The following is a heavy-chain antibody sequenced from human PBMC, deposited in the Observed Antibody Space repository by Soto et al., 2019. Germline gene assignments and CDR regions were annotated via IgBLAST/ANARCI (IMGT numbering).Heavy chain of an antibody. CDR2: IHAGNGDI. CDR1: GYTFTSCA. Sequence: QVQLVQSGAEVKKPGASVKVSCKASGYTFTSCAIHWLRQAPGQSLEWVGWIHAGNGDIKYSQKFQGRVTFTGDTSASTAYMELSSLTSEDTAIYYCANSIGVGAPIPVWGYWGQGTLVTVSS. V-gene: IGHV1-3*01. D-gene: IGHD3-16*01. CDR3: ANSIGVGAPIPVWGY. J-gene: IGHJ4*02.